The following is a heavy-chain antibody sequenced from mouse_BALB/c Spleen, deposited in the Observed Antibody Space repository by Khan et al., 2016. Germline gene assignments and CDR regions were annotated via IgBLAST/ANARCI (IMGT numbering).Heavy chain of an antibody. CDR2: ISDGGSYT. CDR3: ASDLNWYFDV. Sequence: EVELVESGGGLVKPGGSLKLSCAASGFTFTDYYMCWVRQPPGKRLEWVGTISDGGSYTYYPDSVKGRFTISRDTAKHDLYQQMSRLKSENTAMYCCASDLNWYFDVWGAGTTVTVSS. V-gene: IGHV5-4*02. CDR1: GFTFTDYY. J-gene: IGHJ1*01.